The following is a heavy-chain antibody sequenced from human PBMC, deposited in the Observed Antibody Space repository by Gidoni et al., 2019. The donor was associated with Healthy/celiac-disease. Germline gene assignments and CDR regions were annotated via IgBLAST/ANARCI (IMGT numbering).Heavy chain of an antibody. CDR1: GFPFSSYA. J-gene: IGHJ4*02. V-gene: IGHV3-30-3*01. D-gene: IGHD1-1*01. CDR3: ARDPKVHRDGSTRLDY. CDR2: RSYDGSNK. Sequence: QVQLVEYGGGVVQPGRSLRLSCAASGFPFSSYAMHWVRQAPGKGLEWVAVRSYDGSNKYYADSVKGRFTISRDNSKNTLYLQMNSLRAEDTAVYYCARDPKVHRDGSTRLDYWGQGTLVTVSS.